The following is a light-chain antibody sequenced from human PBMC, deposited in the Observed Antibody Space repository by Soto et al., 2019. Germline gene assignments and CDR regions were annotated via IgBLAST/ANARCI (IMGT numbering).Light chain of an antibody. J-gene: IGKJ1*01. Sequence: EIVLTQSQATLSFSPGERATLXWRASQSVSSYLAWYQQKPGQAPRLLIYDASNRATGIPARFSGSGSGTDFTLTISSLEPEDFAVYYCQQRSNWPPTFGQGTKVDI. CDR1: QSVSSY. CDR2: DAS. V-gene: IGKV3-11*01. CDR3: QQRSNWPPT.